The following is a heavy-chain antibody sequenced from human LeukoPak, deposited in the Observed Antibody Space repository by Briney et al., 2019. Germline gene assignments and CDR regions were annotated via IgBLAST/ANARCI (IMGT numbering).Heavy chain of an antibody. D-gene: IGHD6-13*01. Sequence: ASVKVSCKASGYTFTSYDINWVRQVTGQGLEWMGRMNPNSGNTGYAQKFQGRVTMTRNTSISTAYMELSSLRSEDTAVYYCARWGAAGTWGYYYYYYMDVWGKGTTVTVSS. J-gene: IGHJ6*03. V-gene: IGHV1-8*01. CDR2: MNPNSGNT. CDR3: ARWGAAGTWGYYYYYYMDV. CDR1: GYTFTSYD.